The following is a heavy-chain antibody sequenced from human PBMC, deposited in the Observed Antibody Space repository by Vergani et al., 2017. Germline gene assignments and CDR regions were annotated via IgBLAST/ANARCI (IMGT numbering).Heavy chain of an antibody. CDR1: GYSFTSYW. J-gene: IGHJ2*01. Sequence: EVQLVQSGAEVKKPGESLRISCKGSGYSFTSYWISWVRQLPGKGLEWMGRIAPSDSYTNYSPSFQGHVTIPADKSISTAYLQWRSLKASYTAMYYCARHGYSSSAGWYFDLWGRGTLVTVSS. CDR2: IAPSDSYT. CDR3: ARHGYSSSAGWYFDL. D-gene: IGHD6-6*01. V-gene: IGHV5-10-1*03.